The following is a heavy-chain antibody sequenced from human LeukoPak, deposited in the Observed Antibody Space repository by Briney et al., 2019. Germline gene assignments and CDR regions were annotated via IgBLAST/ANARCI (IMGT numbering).Heavy chain of an antibody. CDR2: VHLDGRT. V-gene: IGHV4-4*02. CDR3: AREGGFYRPLDY. J-gene: IGHJ4*02. CDR1: GVSVTSTNW. Sequence: PSETLSLTCVVSGVSVTSTNWWTWVRQPPGKGLEWMGEVHLDGRTNYNPSLKSRLIMSVDLPENHISLKLTSVTAADTAVYYCAREGGFYRPLDYSGQGTLVTVSS. D-gene: IGHD3-3*01.